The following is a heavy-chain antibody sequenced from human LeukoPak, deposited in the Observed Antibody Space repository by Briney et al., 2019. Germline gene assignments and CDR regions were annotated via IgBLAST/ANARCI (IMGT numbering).Heavy chain of an antibody. Sequence: PGGSLRLSCAASGFTFSSYAMSWVRQAPGEGLEWVSLLSGSGGSTYYADSVKGRFTISRDNSKNTLYLQMNSLRAEDTAVYYCARSLEVDPWGQGTLVTVSS. J-gene: IGHJ5*02. CDR1: GFTFSSYA. V-gene: IGHV3-23*01. CDR2: LSGSGGST. CDR3: ARSLEVDP.